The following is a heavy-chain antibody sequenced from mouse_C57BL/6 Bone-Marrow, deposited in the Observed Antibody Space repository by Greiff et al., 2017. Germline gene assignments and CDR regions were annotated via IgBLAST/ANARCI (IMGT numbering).Heavy chain of an antibody. D-gene: IGHD4-1*02. V-gene: IGHV5-17*01. CDR2: ISSGSSTI. CDR3: AMRQLGHYSALDS. Sequence: EVQLVESGGGLVKPGGSLKLSCAASGFTFSDYGMHWVRQAPEKGLEWVAYISSGSSTIYYADTVKGRFTISRDNAKNTLFLQMTSLRSEDTAMYFCAMRQLGHYSALDSCGQGNSVTVSS. CDR1: GFTFSDYG. J-gene: IGHJ4*01.